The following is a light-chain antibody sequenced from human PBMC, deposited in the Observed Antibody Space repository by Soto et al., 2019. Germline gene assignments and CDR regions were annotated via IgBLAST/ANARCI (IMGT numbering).Light chain of an antibody. CDR1: QSISSW. J-gene: IGKJ1*01. Sequence: DIHMTHSPSTLSSSVVDRVTITCRASQSISSWLAWYQQKPGKAPKLLIYDASSLESGVPSRFSGSGSGTEFTLTITSLQPDDFATYYCQQYNSYPWTFGQGTKVDI. V-gene: IGKV1-5*01. CDR2: DAS. CDR3: QQYNSYPWT.